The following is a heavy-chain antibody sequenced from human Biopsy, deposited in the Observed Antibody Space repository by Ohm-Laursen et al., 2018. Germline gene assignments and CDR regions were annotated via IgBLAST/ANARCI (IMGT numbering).Heavy chain of an antibody. Sequence: TQTLTLTCSFSGFSLSARGMCVSWILQAPGKALEWLARVDWDDYKDYSASLQTKLSISKDPSNDQVVLTVNNVDPADTATYYCARTPILIVSAGLVYRHRRHLQGMDVWGQGIAVTVS. CDR3: ARTPILIVSAGLVYRHRRHLQGMDV. J-gene: IGHJ6*02. CDR1: GFSLSARGMC. D-gene: IGHD6-13*01. CDR2: VDWDDYK. V-gene: IGHV2-70*11.